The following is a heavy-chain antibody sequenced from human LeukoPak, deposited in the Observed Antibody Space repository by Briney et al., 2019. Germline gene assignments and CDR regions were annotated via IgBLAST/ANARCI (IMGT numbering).Heavy chain of an antibody. D-gene: IGHD4-23*01. J-gene: IGHJ4*02. CDR2: ISSSSSYI. Sequence: GGSLRLSCAASGFTFSTYAMSWVRQAPGKGLEWVSSISSSSSYIYYADSVKGRFTISRDNAKNSLYLQMNSLRAEDTAVYYCAGDDYGGNSLDYWGQGTLVTVSS. CDR1: GFTFSTYA. CDR3: AGDDYGGNSLDY. V-gene: IGHV3-21*01.